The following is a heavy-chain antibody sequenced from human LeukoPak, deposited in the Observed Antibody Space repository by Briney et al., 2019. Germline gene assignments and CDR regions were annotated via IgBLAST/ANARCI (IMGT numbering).Heavy chain of an antibody. CDR2: ISYDGSNK. J-gene: IGHJ3*02. CDR1: GFTFNSYG. Sequence: GGSLRLSCAASGFTFNSYGMHRVRQAPGKGLEWVAVISYDGSNKYYADSVKGRFTISRDNSKNTLYLQMNSLRAEDTAVYYCANTVSNYGGAFDIWGQGTMVTVSS. D-gene: IGHD4-23*01. CDR3: ANTVSNYGGAFDI. V-gene: IGHV3-30*18.